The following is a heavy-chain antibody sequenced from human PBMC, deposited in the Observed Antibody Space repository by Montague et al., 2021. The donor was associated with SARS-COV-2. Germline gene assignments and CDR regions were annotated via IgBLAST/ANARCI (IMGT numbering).Heavy chain of an antibody. V-gene: IGHV4-4*07. CDR1: GGSINSYY. CDR3: ARDSGTSGWGYGYHGLDV. CDR2: IYTSGRT. Sequence: SETLSLTCGVSGGSINSYYWSWIRQPAGTGLEWIGRIYTSGRTNHSPSLKRRVTISVDTSRKHLSLKLTSVTAADTAVYYCARDSGTSGWGYGYHGLDVWGQGTTVTVSS. J-gene: IGHJ6*02. D-gene: IGHD6-19*01.